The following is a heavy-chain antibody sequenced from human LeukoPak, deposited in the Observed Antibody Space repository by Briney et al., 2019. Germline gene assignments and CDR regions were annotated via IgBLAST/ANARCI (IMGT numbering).Heavy chain of an antibody. Sequence: GSLRLSCAASGFTFSSYSMNWVRQAPGKGLEWVSYISSSSTIYYADSVKGRFTISRDNAKNSLYLQMNSLRAEDTAVYYCARDPLHYGSGSYEVGYFDYWGQGTLVTVSS. J-gene: IGHJ4*02. CDR1: GFTFSSYS. V-gene: IGHV3-48*01. CDR2: ISSSSTI. D-gene: IGHD3-10*01. CDR3: ARDPLHYGSGSYEVGYFDY.